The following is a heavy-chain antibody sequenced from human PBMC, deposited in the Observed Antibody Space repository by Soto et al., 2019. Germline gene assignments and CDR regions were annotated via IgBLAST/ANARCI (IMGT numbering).Heavy chain of an antibody. J-gene: IGHJ6*02. CDR1: GFTFSSYA. D-gene: IGHD7-27*01. CDR3: ARPSPPSTGDYYYYYYGMDV. CDR2: ISYDGSNK. V-gene: IGHV3-30-3*01. Sequence: GSLRLSCAASGFTFSSYAMHWVRQAPGKGLEWVAVISYDGSNKYYADSVKGRFTISRDNSKNTLYLQMNSLRAEDTAVYYCARPSPPSTGDYYYYYYGMDVWGQGTTVTVSS.